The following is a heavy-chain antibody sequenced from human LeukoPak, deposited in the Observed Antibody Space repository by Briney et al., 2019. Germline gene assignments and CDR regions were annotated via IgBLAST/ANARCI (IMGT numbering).Heavy chain of an antibody. D-gene: IGHD2-15*01. CDR3: ARSAVQADTPFYFDF. CDR2: ISAGSSNT. J-gene: IGHJ4*02. Sequence: GGSLRLSCSASGFIFDSYGMNWVRQAPGSGLQWVAYISAGSSNTFYADSVKGRFTISRDDADNFLHLQMNSLSAEDTAVYYCARSAVQADTPFYFDFWGQGALVTVSS. V-gene: IGHV3-48*01. CDR1: GFIFDSYG.